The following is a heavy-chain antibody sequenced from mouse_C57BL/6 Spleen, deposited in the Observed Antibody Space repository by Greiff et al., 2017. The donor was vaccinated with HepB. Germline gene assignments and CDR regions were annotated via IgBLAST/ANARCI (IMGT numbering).Heavy chain of an antibody. CDR1: GYTFTSYW. CDR3: ARSASNYLFAY. J-gene: IGHJ3*01. V-gene: IGHV1-50*01. CDR2: IDPSDSYT. D-gene: IGHD2-5*01. Sequence: QVQLQQPGAELVKPGASVKLSCKASGYTFTSYWMQWVKQRPGQGLEWIGEIDPSDSYTNYNQKFKGKATLTVDTSSSTAYMQLSSLTSEDSAVYYCARSASNYLFAYWGQGTLVTVSA.